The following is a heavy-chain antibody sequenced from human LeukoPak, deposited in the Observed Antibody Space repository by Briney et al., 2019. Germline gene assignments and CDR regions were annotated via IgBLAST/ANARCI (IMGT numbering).Heavy chain of an antibody. CDR3: ARGTHTVTTYFDY. V-gene: IGHV4-30-2*01. J-gene: IGHJ4*02. CDR2: IYHSGST. CDR1: GGSISSGGYS. D-gene: IGHD4-11*01. Sequence: PSETLSLTCAVSGGSISSGGYSWSWTRQPPGKGLEWIGYIYHSGSTYYNPSLRSRVTISVDRSKNQFSLKLSSVTAADTAVYYCARGTHTVTTYFDYWGQGTLVTVSS.